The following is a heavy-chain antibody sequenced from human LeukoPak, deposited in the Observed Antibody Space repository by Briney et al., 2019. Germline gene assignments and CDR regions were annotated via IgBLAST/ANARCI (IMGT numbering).Heavy chain of an antibody. CDR2: INPNSGGT. CDR1: GYTFTGYY. V-gene: IGHV1-2*02. J-gene: IGHJ4*02. Sequence: GASAKVSCKASGYTFTGYYMHWVRQAPGQGLEWMGWINPNSGGTSYAQRFQGRVTLTRDTSISTAYMELTRLRSDDTAVYYCARSCSSGWLEGYYFDYWGQGTLVTVSS. D-gene: IGHD6-19*01. CDR3: ARSCSSGWLEGYYFDY.